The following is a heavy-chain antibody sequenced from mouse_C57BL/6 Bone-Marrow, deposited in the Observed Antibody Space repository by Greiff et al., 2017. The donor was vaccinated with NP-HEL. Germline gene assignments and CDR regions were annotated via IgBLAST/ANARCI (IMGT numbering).Heavy chain of an antibody. V-gene: IGHV5-6*01. CDR1: GFTFSSYG. D-gene: IGHD2-4*01. CDR3: ASSYDYDGAWFAY. J-gene: IGHJ3*01. Sequence: EVQGVESGGDLVKPGGSLKLSCAASGFTFSSYGMSWVRQTPDKRLEWVATISSGGSYTSYPDRVKGRVTISRDNAKNTLYLQMSSLKSEDTAMYYCASSYDYDGAWFAYWGQGTRVTVSA. CDR2: ISSGGSYT.